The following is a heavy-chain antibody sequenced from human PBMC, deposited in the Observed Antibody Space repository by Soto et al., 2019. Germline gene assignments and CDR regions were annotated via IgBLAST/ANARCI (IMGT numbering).Heavy chain of an antibody. J-gene: IGHJ4*02. D-gene: IGHD5-12*01. Sequence: EVQLVESGGGLVKPGGSLRLSCAASGFSFSNYDMSWVRQAPGKGLEWVSSISSSSSYIYYADSVKGRFTISRDNAKNSLYLQMNSLRAEDTAVYYCATLMEDIVGDRGFDYWGQGTLVTVSS. V-gene: IGHV3-21*01. CDR3: ATLMEDIVGDRGFDY. CDR1: GFSFSNYD. CDR2: ISSSSSYI.